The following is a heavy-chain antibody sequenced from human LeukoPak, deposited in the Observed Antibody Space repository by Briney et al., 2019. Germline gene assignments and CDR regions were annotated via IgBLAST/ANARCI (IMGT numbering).Heavy chain of an antibody. Sequence: PGGSLRLSCAASGFTFSCYAMSWVRQAPGKGLEWVSAISGSGGSTYYADSVKGRFTISRDNSKNTLYLQMNSLRAEDTAVYYCAKEILSRPYSSGWPFDYWGQGTLVTVSS. V-gene: IGHV3-23*01. D-gene: IGHD6-19*01. CDR3: AKEILSRPYSSGWPFDY. J-gene: IGHJ4*02. CDR2: ISGSGGST. CDR1: GFTFSCYA.